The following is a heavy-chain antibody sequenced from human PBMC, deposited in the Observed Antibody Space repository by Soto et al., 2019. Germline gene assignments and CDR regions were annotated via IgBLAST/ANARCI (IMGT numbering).Heavy chain of an antibody. D-gene: IGHD1-26*01. CDR2: ISTDGSSI. CDR1: GFTFSSYW. J-gene: IGHJ4*02. Sequence: PGGSLRLSCAASGFTFSSYWMHWVRQAPGNGLVWVSRISTDGSSITYADSVKGRFTISRDNAKNTLSLQMNSLRAEDTAVYYYARGSTSQSGLLAYWGQGTLVTVSS. V-gene: IGHV3-74*01. CDR3: ARGSTSQSGLLAY.